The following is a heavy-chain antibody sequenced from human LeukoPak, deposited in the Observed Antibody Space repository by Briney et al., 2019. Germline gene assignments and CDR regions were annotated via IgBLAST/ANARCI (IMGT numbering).Heavy chain of an antibody. CDR1: GFPFSAYW. D-gene: IGHD3-16*01. Sequence: GGSLRLSCAASGFPFSAYWVSWVRQAPGKGLEWVANIDLHGSDTYYADSVEGRFTISKDNPKNSLYLQMNNLRADDTAIYYCAGANYVLDYWGQGALVTVSS. V-gene: IGHV3-7*04. CDR3: AGANYVLDY. J-gene: IGHJ4*02. CDR2: IDLHGSDT.